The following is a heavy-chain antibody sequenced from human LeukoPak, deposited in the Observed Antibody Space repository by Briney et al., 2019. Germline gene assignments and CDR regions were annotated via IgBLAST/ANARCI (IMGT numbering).Heavy chain of an antibody. V-gene: IGHV3-7*03. J-gene: IGHJ6*02. Sequence: GGSLRLSCAASGFTFSSYWMNWARQAPGKGLEWVASINHNGNVNHYVDSVKGRFTISRDNAKNSLYLQMNSLRAEDTAVYYCARHLTSTYYYYGMDVWGQGTTVTVSS. CDR3: ARHLTSTYYYYGMDV. CDR2: INHNGNVN. CDR1: GFTFSSYW. D-gene: IGHD1-14*01.